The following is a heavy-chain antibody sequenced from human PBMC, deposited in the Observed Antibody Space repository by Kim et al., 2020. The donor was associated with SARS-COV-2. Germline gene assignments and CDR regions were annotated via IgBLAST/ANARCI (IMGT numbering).Heavy chain of an antibody. Sequence: ASVKVSCKASGYTFTGYYMHWVRQAPGQGLEWMGWINPNSGGTNYAQKFQGRVTMTRDMSISTAYMELSRLRSDDTAVYYCASPRTTYYYYGMDVWGQGTTVTVSS. CDR2: INPNSGGT. D-gene: IGHD1-7*01. CDR3: ASPRTTYYYYGMDV. CDR1: GYTFTGYY. J-gene: IGHJ6*02. V-gene: IGHV1-2*02.